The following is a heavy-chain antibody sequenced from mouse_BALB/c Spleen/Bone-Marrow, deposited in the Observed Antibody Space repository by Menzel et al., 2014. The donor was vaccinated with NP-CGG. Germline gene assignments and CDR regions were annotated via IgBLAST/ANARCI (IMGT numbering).Heavy chain of an antibody. CDR1: GYTFTSYW. Sequence: QVQLQQPGAELVRPGASVKLSCRASGYTFTSYWINWVKQRPGQGLEWIGNIYPSDTYTNYNQRFKDKATLTVDKSSSTAYMQHSSPTPEDSAVYYCTRYGNSHYYAVDYWGQGTSVTVSS. CDR2: IYPSDTYT. CDR3: TRYGNSHYYAVDY. V-gene: IGHV1-69*02. D-gene: IGHD1-1*01. J-gene: IGHJ4*01.